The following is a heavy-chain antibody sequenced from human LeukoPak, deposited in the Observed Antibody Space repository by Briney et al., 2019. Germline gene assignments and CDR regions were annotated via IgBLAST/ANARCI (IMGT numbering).Heavy chain of an antibody. V-gene: IGHV4-39*07. Sequence: SETLSLTCTVSGGSISSGSYYWGWIRQPPGKGLEWIGSIYYSGSTYYNPSLKSRVTISVDTSKNQFSLKLSSVTAADTAVYYCASDSGYDKGVDYWGQGTLVTVSS. CDR3: ASDSGYDKGVDY. CDR2: IYYSGST. J-gene: IGHJ4*02. CDR1: GGSISSGSYY. D-gene: IGHD5-12*01.